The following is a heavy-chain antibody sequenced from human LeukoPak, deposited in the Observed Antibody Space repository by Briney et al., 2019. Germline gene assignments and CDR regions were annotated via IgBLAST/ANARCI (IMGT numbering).Heavy chain of an antibody. D-gene: IGHD4-17*01. V-gene: IGHV4-31*03. Sequence: PSQTLSLTCTVSGGSISSGGYYWSWIRQHPGNGLEWIGYIYYSGSTYYNPSLKSRVTISVDTSKNQFSLKLSSVTVADTAVYYCARALTTVVTSPWYFDLWGRGTLVTVSS. CDR1: GGSISSGGYY. J-gene: IGHJ2*01. CDR3: ARALTTVVTSPWYFDL. CDR2: IYYSGST.